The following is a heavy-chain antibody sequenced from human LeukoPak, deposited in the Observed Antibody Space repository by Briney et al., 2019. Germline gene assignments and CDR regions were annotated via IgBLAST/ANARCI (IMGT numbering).Heavy chain of an antibody. CDR3: ARAEEFSSGYYP. CDR1: GGSISSGGYY. J-gene: IGHJ5*02. V-gene: IGHV4-30-2*01. D-gene: IGHD3-22*01. CDR2: IYHSGST. Sequence: PSETLSLTCTVSGGSISSGGYYWSWIRQPPGKGLEWIGYIYHSGSTYYNPSLKSRVTISVDRSKNQFSLKLSSVTAADTAVYYCARAEEFSSGYYPWGQGTLVTVSS.